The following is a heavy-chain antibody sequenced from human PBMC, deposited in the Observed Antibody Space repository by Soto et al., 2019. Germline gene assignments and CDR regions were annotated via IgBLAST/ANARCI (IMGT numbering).Heavy chain of an antibody. J-gene: IGHJ6*02. Sequence: QVQLVQSGAEVKKPGASVKVSCKASGYTFTSYDINWVRQATGQGLEWMGWMNPNSGNTGYAQKFQGRVTMTRNTSIRTAYMELSSMRSEDTAVYYCARSLHDFWSGYYCLSEVWGQGTTVTVSS. V-gene: IGHV1-8*01. CDR2: MNPNSGNT. CDR1: GYTFTSYD. CDR3: ARSLHDFWSGYYCLSEV. D-gene: IGHD3-3*01.